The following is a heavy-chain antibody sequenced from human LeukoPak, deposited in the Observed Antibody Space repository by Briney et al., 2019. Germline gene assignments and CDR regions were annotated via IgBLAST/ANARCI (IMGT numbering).Heavy chain of an antibody. D-gene: IGHD3-22*01. Sequence: GGSLRLSCAASGFTFSSYDMHWVRQATGKGLEWVSAIGTAGDTYYPGSAKGRFTISRENAKNSLYLQMNSLRAGDTAVYYCARVARDSSGYYYFDYWGQGTLVTVSS. CDR3: ARVARDSSGYYYFDY. V-gene: IGHV3-13*01. CDR2: IGTAGDT. CDR1: GFTFSSYD. J-gene: IGHJ4*02.